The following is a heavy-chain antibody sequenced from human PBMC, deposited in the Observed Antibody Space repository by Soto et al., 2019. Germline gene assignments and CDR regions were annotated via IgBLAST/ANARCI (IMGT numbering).Heavy chain of an antibody. CDR1: GYTFTHYY. CDR3: ATSVNSAMAFDY. CDR2: INPNGGIT. D-gene: IGHD5-18*01. Sequence: QVQLVQSGAEVKKPGASVRVSCKASGYTFTHYYIHWVRQAPGQGLEWMGIINPNGGITTYAQKFRAGFSMTRDTSTSTVYLELSSLRSEDSAVDYCATSVNSAMAFDYWGQGPLVTVSS. J-gene: IGHJ4*02. V-gene: IGHV1-46*01.